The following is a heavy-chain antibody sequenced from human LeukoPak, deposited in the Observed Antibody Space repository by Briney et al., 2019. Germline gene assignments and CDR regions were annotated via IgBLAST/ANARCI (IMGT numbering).Heavy chain of an antibody. Sequence: SLTVSSTASRGTFSTYAISWVRQSPRPRLEWLGGMIPILGIANYAQKFQSRVTITADKSTSTAYMELSSLRSEDTAVYYCARDRGTYGSWSYQASDYWGQGTLVTVSS. CDR2: MIPILGIA. V-gene: IGHV1-69*04. CDR1: RGTFSTYA. J-gene: IGHJ4*02. D-gene: IGHD3-10*01. CDR3: ARDRGTYGSWSYQASDY.